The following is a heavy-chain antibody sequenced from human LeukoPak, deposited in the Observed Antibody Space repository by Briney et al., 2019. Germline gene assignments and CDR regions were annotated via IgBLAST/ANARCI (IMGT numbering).Heavy chain of an antibody. CDR3: ARAHDYSNEFYYYYMDA. Sequence: SETLSLTCTVSGGSISSSSYYWGWIRQPPGKGLEWIGSIYYSGSTYYNPSLKSRVTISVDTSKNQFSLKLSSVTAADTAVYYCARAHDYSNEFYYYYMDAWGKGTTVTVSS. D-gene: IGHD4-11*01. J-gene: IGHJ6*03. CDR2: IYYSGST. CDR1: GGSISSSSYY. V-gene: IGHV4-39*07.